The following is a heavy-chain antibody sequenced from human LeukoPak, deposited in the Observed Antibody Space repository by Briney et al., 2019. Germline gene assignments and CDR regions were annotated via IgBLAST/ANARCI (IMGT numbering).Heavy chain of an antibody. J-gene: IGHJ4*02. V-gene: IGHV3-30*02. CDR2: IRYDGSNK. D-gene: IGHD2-15*01. CDR1: GFTFSSYG. CDR3: AKDRNVVVVAATADY. Sequence: GGSLRLSCAASGFTFSSYGMHWVRQAPGKGLEWVAFIRYDGSNKYYADSVKGRFTISRGNSKNTLYLQMNSLRAEDTAVYYCAKDRNVVVVAATADYWGQGTLVTVSS.